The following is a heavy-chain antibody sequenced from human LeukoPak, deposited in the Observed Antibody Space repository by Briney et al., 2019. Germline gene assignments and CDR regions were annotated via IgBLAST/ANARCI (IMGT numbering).Heavy chain of an antibody. Sequence: ASVKVSCKASGYTFTSYAMNWVRQAPGQGLEWMGWITLNSGDTKYAQKFQGRVTMTSDTSITTAYMELSRLKFDDTAMYYCAREGELGLNDWGQGTLVTVSS. CDR1: GYTFTSYA. D-gene: IGHD7-27*01. J-gene: IGHJ4*02. CDR2: ITLNSGDT. CDR3: AREGELGLND. V-gene: IGHV1-2*02.